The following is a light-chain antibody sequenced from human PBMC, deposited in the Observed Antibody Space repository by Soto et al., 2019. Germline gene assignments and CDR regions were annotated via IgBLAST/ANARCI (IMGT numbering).Light chain of an antibody. V-gene: IGKV1-5*03. CDR3: QQYNSYPIT. Sequence: DIQMTQSPSTLSASVGDRVTITCRASQSISSWLAWYQQKPGKAPKLLIYKASSLGSGVPSRFSGSGSGTEFTLTISSLQPDDFATYSCQQYNSYPITFGQGTRLEIK. CDR2: KAS. CDR1: QSISSW. J-gene: IGKJ5*01.